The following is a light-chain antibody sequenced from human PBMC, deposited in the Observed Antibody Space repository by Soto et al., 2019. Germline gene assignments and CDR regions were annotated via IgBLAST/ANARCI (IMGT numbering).Light chain of an antibody. CDR1: QSVSSY. CDR3: QQRRHWPPST. J-gene: IGKJ2*01. CDR2: DAS. Sequence: IVLTQSPATLSLSPGERATLSCSASQSVSSYLACYQQKPGQAPRLLIYDASNRATGIPARFSGSGSGTDFTLTISSLEPEDLAVYYCQQRRHWPPSTVGQETKLEIK. V-gene: IGKV3-11*01.